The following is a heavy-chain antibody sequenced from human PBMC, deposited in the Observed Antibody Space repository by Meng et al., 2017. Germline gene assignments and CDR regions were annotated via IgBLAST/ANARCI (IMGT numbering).Heavy chain of an antibody. CDR2: INHSGST. Sequence: SETLSLTCAVYGGSFSGSYWSWIRQLPGKGLEWIGEINHSGSTNYNPSLKSRVTISVDTSNNQSSLTLSSVTAADTALYYCAGDLTSYYDRSGYSDYWGQGTMVTVSS. CDR1: GGSFSGSY. J-gene: IGHJ4*02. CDR3: AGDLTSYYDRSGYSDY. D-gene: IGHD3-22*01. V-gene: IGHV4-34*01.